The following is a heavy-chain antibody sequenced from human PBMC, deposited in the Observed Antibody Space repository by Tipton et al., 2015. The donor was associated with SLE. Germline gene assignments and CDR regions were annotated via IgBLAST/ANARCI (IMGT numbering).Heavy chain of an antibody. J-gene: IGHJ4*02. V-gene: IGHV4-34*04. CDR1: DGSFCAYN. Sequence: TLSLTCGVYDGSFCAYNWDLIRQSPGKGLEWIGELNHSGGANDNPSLKSRATISVDTSKNQFSLRLPSVTAADTAVYFCARRSGGWLYFDSWGQGIQVTVSS. CDR3: ARRSGGWLYFDS. D-gene: IGHD2-15*01. CDR2: LNHSGGA.